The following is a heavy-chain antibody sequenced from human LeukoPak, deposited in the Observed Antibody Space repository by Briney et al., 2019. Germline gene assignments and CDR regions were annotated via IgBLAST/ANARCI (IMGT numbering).Heavy chain of an antibody. J-gene: IGHJ4*02. CDR3: AKDMWTDY. Sequence: GGSLRLSCAASGFTFDDYAMHWVRQAPGKGLERVSGISWNSGSIGYADSVKGRFTISRDNAKNSLYLQMNSLRAEDTAVYYCAKDMWTDYWGQGTLATVSS. D-gene: IGHD2-21*01. CDR2: ISWNSGSI. CDR1: GFTFDDYA. V-gene: IGHV3-9*01.